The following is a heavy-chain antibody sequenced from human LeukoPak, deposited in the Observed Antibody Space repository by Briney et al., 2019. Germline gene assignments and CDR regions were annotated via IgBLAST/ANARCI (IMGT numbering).Heavy chain of an antibody. Sequence: SETLSLTCAVYGGSFSGYYWSWIRQPPGKGLEWIGEINHSGSTHYNPSLKSRVTISVDTSKNQFSLKLSSVTAADTAVYYYARYGGFRIAAAGTDYWGQGTLVTVSS. CDR3: ARYGGFRIAAAGTDY. CDR1: GGSFSGYY. J-gene: IGHJ4*02. D-gene: IGHD6-13*01. V-gene: IGHV4-34*01. CDR2: INHSGST.